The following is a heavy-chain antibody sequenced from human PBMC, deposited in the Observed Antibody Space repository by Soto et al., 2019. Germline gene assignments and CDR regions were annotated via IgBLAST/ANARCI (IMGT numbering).Heavy chain of an antibody. CDR1: GYTFTSYD. D-gene: IGHD6-19*01. J-gene: IGHJ4*02. CDR2: MHHNSGNT. CDR3: ASSGSGWYLY. Sequence: QVQLVQSGAEVKKPGASVKVSCKASGYTFTSYDINWVRQATGQGLEWMGWMHHNSGNTGYAQKFQGSVTMTRNTSISTTYIELSSLRSEDTAVYYCASSGSGWYLYWGQGTLVTVSS. V-gene: IGHV1-8*01.